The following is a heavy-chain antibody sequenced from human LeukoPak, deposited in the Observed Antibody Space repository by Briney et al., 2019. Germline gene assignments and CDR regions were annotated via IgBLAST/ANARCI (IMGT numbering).Heavy chain of an antibody. Sequence: GSLRLSCAASGFTFSSYGMHWVRQAPGKGLEWVAVISYDGSNKYYADSVKGRFTISRDNSKNTLYLQMNSLRAEDTAVYYCAKEKYSSNWYTTDYYYYGMDVWGQGTTVTVSS. V-gene: IGHV3-30*18. CDR1: GFTFSSYG. J-gene: IGHJ6*02. D-gene: IGHD6-13*01. CDR3: AKEKYSSNWYTTDYYYYGMDV. CDR2: ISYDGSNK.